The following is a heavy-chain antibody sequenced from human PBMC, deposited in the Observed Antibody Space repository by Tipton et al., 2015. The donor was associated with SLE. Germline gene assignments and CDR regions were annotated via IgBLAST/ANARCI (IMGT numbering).Heavy chain of an antibody. V-gene: IGHV3-9*01. Sequence: LSLTCAASGFTFDDYAMHWVRQAPGKGLEWVSGISWNSGSIGYADSVKGRFTISRDNAKNSLYLQMNSLRAEDTALYYCAKVPDSSSPIWGQGTMVTVSS. CDR2: ISWNSGSI. CDR3: AKVPDSSSPI. J-gene: IGHJ3*02. D-gene: IGHD6-6*01. CDR1: GFTFDDYA.